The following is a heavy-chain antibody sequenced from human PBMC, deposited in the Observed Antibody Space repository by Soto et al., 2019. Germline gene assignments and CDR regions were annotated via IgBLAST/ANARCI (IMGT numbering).Heavy chain of an antibody. CDR3: AREVVGNTWPGIFDS. CDR2: VYTSGST. J-gene: IGHJ4*02. V-gene: IGHV4-4*08. Sequence: QEQLRESGPGLVKPSGTLSLTCSISDDSIGPYYWTWIRQTPRTELQWIGYVYTSGSTKYNSSLKSRVTISLDASNSQFSLTMSSVTAADTRVYYCAREVVGNTWPGIFDSWGRGTLVVVSS. CDR1: DDSIGPYY.